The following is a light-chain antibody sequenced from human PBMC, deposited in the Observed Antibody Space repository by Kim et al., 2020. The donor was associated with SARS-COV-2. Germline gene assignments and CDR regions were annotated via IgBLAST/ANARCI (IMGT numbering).Light chain of an antibody. J-gene: IGLJ1*01. CDR3: CSYAGSSGYV. V-gene: IGLV2-11*03. CDR1: SIDFGSSTY. Sequence: GQSVTISCTGTSIDFGSSTYVSWYQQHPGKVPKLMIYYVSKPPSGVPDRFSGSKSGNPASLTISALQAEDEADYYCCSYAGSSGYVFGTGTKVTVL. CDR2: YVS.